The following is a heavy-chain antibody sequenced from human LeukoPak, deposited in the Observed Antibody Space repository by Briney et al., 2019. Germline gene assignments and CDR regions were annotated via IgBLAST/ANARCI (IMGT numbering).Heavy chain of an antibody. D-gene: IGHD1-26*01. V-gene: IGHV4-39*07. J-gene: IGHJ4*02. CDR2: IYHSRST. CDR1: GGSISTSSYY. CDR3: ARASSGTYYYFDY. Sequence: PSETLSLTCTVSGGSISTSSYYWGWIRQPPGKGLEWIGSIYHSRSTYYNASLKSRVTMSVDTSKNQFSLKLSSVTAADTAVYYCARASSGTYYYFDYWGQGTLVTVSS.